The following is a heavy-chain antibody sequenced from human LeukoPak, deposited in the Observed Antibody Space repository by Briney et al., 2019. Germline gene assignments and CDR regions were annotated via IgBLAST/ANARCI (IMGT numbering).Heavy chain of an antibody. Sequence: SETLSLTCTVSGGSISSSSYYWGWIRQPPGKGLEWIGSIYYSGSTYYNPSPKSRVTISVDTSKNQFSLKLSSVTAADTAVYYCARATGFTHPDAFDIWGQGTMVTVSS. CDR2: IYYSGST. V-gene: IGHV4-39*01. D-gene: IGHD1-1*01. J-gene: IGHJ3*02. CDR3: ARATGFTHPDAFDI. CDR1: GGSISSSSYY.